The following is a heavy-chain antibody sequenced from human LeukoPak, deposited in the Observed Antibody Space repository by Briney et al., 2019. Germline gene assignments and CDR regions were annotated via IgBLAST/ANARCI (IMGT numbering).Heavy chain of an antibody. CDR2: ISGSGGST. D-gene: IGHD3-10*01. CDR1: GFTFSSYA. Sequence: GGSLRLSCAASGFTFSSYAMSWVRQAPGKGLEWVSAISGSGGSTYYADSVKGRFTISRDNSKDTLYLQMNSLRAEDTAVYYCARDDGSSCFSYWGQGTLVTVSS. V-gene: IGHV3-23*01. CDR3: ARDDGSSCFSY. J-gene: IGHJ4*02.